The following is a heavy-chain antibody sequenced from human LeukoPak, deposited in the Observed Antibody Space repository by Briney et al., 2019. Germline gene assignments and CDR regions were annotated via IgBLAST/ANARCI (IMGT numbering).Heavy chain of an antibody. CDR3: TRGVWFAKLGDY. V-gene: IGHV3-30*02. J-gene: IGHJ4*02. Sequence: PGGSLRLSCTASGFTFSNFGMHWVRQAPGKGLEWVAFLQYDGSAQFYADSVKGRFTVSRDNSKNTLFLQMNNLRRGDTAVYYCTRGVWFAKLGDYWGQGTLVTVSS. CDR2: LQYDGSAQ. CDR1: GFTFSNFG. D-gene: IGHD3-10*01.